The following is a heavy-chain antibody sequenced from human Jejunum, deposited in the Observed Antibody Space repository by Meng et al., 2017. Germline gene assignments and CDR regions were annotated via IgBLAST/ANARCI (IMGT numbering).Heavy chain of an antibody. Sequence: GGSLRLSCAASGFTFSSYWMHWVRQAPGKGLVWVARINTYGSSTSYADSVKGRFTISRDNAKNSLDLQMNSLRAEDTAVYYCVRDIYVTDIYYGMDVWGQGTTVTVSS. D-gene: IGHD3-9*01. CDR2: INTYGSST. CDR1: GFTFSSYW. CDR3: VRDIYVTDIYYGMDV. J-gene: IGHJ6*02. V-gene: IGHV3-74*01.